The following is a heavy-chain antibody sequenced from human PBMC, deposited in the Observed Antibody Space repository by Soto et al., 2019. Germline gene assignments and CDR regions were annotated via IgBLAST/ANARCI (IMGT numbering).Heavy chain of an antibody. J-gene: IGHJ6*04. Sequence: QLQLVQSGAEVKKPGSSVNVSCKASGVTFSSHAISWVRQAPGQGLEWMGGIIPRSGATRYAQNFQGRLTIAAVEHTTTADMELSSLRSEDTAVYYCARDPALRIVGPTYGMDLWGEGTTVTVSS. CDR1: GVTFSSHA. CDR2: IIPRSGAT. CDR3: ARDPALRIVGPTYGMDL. D-gene: IGHD1-26*01. V-gene: IGHV1-69*01.